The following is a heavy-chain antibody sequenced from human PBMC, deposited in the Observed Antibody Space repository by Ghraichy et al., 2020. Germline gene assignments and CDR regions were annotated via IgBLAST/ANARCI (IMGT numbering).Heavy chain of an antibody. Sequence: SETLSLTCAVSGYSISSGYYWGWIRQPPGKGLEWIGSIYHSGSTYYNPSLKSRVTISVDTSKNQFSLKLSSVTAADTAVYYCARGAGIVGATDDAFDIWGQGTMVTVSS. CDR2: IYHSGST. J-gene: IGHJ3*02. CDR1: GYSISSGYY. V-gene: IGHV4-38-2*01. D-gene: IGHD1-26*01. CDR3: ARGAGIVGATDDAFDI.